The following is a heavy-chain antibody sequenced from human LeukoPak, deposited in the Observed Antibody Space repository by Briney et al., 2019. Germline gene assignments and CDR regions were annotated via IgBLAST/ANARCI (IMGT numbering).Heavy chain of an antibody. CDR2: ISGDGGST. CDR1: GFTFDDYA. V-gene: IGHV3-43*02. J-gene: IGHJ3*02. CDR3: TKDMAATGRPDAFDI. D-gene: IGHD6-25*01. Sequence: GGSLRLSCAASGFTFDDYAMHWVRQAPGKGLEWVSLISGDGGSTYYADSVKGRFTISRDNSKNSLYLQVNSLRTEDTALYYCTKDMAATGRPDAFDIWGQGTMVTVSS.